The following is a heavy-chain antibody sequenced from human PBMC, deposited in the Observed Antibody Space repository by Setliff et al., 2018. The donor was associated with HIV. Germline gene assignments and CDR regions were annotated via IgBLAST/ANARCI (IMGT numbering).Heavy chain of an antibody. D-gene: IGHD4-17*01. J-gene: IGHJ4*02. V-gene: IGHV1-46*01. CDR3: ARDRYGDYAYFDY. Sequence: ASVKVSCKASGYSFSKYGVSWVRQAPGQGLEWMGIINPTGGSTSYAQKFQGRVTMTTDTSTSTVYMELSSLRSDDTAVYYCARDRYGDYAYFDYWGQVTLVTVSS. CDR2: INPTGGST. CDR1: GYSFSKYG.